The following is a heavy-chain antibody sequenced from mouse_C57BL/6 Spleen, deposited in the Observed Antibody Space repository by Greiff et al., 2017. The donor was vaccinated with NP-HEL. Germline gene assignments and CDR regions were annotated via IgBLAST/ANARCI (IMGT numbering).Heavy chain of an antibody. Sequence: VQVVESGPGLVQPSQSLSITCTVSGFSLTSYGVHWVRQSPGKGLEWLGVIWSGGSTDYNAAFISRLSISKDNSKSQVFFKMNSLQADDTAIYYCARNLREYYFDYWGQGTTLTVSS. J-gene: IGHJ2*01. V-gene: IGHV2-2*01. CDR2: IWSGGST. CDR3: ARNLREYYFDY. CDR1: GFSLTSYG.